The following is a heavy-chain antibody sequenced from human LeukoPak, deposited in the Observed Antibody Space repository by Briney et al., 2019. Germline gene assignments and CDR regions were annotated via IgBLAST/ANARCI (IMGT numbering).Heavy chain of an antibody. CDR2: IKYDGSEE. V-gene: IGHV3-7*01. D-gene: IGHD6-19*01. J-gene: IGHJ4*02. CDR1: GFTFSDYW. CDR3: VRGSPSSGWYWYIEH. Sequence: QPGGSLRLSCAASGFTFSDYWMTWVRQAPGRGLEWVANIKYDGSEENYVDSVKGRFTISRDNAKNSLFLQMNSLRAEDTALYYCVRGSPSSGWYWYIEHWGQGILVSVSS.